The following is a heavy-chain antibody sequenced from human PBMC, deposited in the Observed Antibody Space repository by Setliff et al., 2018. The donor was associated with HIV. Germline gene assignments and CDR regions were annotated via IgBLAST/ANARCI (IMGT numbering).Heavy chain of an antibody. CDR3: GRGTLYGVSDY. D-gene: IGHD3-10*01. CDR1: GNTLRNNV. J-gene: IGHJ4*02. V-gene: IGHV1-69*11. CDR2: LIPALGEP. Sequence: ASVKVSCKASGNTLRNNVINWVRQAPGQGLEWVGSLIPALGEPHYTQSVQGRAAITADDSTHTAYLELVDLRSDDTATFYCGRGTLYGVSDYWGPGTLVTVSS.